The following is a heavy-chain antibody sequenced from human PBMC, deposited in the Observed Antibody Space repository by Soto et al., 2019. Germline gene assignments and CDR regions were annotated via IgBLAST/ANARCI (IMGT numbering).Heavy chain of an antibody. CDR3: ARGNSGSYFPWFDP. CDR1: GGSISSGGYS. CDR2: IYHSGST. D-gene: IGHD1-26*01. Sequence: QLQLQESGSGLVKPSQTLSLTCAVSGGSISSGGYSWSWIRQPPGKGLEWIGYIYHSGSTYYNPSLKSRVTKSVDRSKNPFSLKLSSGSAADTAVYYCARGNSGSYFPWFDPWGQDTLVTVSS. J-gene: IGHJ5*02. V-gene: IGHV4-30-2*01.